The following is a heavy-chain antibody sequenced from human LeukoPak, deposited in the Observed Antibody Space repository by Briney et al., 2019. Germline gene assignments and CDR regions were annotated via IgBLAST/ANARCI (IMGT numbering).Heavy chain of an antibody. CDR1: GFTFSNYS. CDR2: ISSSSSYI. D-gene: IGHD1-26*01. V-gene: IGHV3-21*01. Sequence: PGGSLRLSCAASGFTFSNYSMNWVRPAPGTGLEWVSSISSSSSYIYYADSVKGRFTISRDNAKNSLYLQMNSLRAEDTAVYYCARDTGIVGAPDAFDIWGQGTMVTVSS. J-gene: IGHJ3*02. CDR3: ARDTGIVGAPDAFDI.